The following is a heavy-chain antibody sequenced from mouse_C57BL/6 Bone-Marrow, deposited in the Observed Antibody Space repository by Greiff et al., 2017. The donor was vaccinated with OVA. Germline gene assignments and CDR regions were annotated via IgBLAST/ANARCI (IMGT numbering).Heavy chain of an antibody. CDR1: GYTFTSYW. Sequence: VQLQQPGAELVMPGASVKLYCKASGYTFTSYWMHWVKQRPGQGLEWIGEIDPSDSYTNYNQKFKGKSTLTVDKSSSTAYMQLSSLTSEDSAVYYCARDYGPPIYYAMDYWGQGTSVTVSS. CDR2: IDPSDSYT. V-gene: IGHV1-69*01. CDR3: ARDYGPPIYYAMDY. D-gene: IGHD1-1*01. J-gene: IGHJ4*01.